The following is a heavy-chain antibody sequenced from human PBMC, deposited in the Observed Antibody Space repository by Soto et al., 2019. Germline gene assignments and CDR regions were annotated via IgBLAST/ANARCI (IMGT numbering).Heavy chain of an antibody. V-gene: IGHV3-30-3*01. CDR2: ISYDGSNK. Sequence: GGSLRLSCAASGFTFSSYAMHWVRQAPGKGLEWVAVISYDGSNKYYADSVKGRFTISRDNSKNTLYLQMNSLRAEDTAVYYCARDITLVYSGSYGAGDYWGQGTLVTVSS. CDR3: ARDITLVYSGSYGAGDY. CDR1: GFTFSSYA. J-gene: IGHJ4*02. D-gene: IGHD1-26*01.